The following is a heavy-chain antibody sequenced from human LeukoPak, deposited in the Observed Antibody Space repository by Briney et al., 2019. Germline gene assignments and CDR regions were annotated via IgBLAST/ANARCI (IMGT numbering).Heavy chain of an antibody. Sequence: PSETLSLTCAVYGGSFIGYYWSWIRQPPGKGLEWIGEINHFGSTNYNPSLKSRVTISIDTSKNQFSLKLSSVTAADTAVYYCARRLGYCSSTSCYSRPEDYYYYMDVWGKGTTVTVSS. CDR1: GGSFIGYY. V-gene: IGHV4-34*01. J-gene: IGHJ6*03. D-gene: IGHD2-2*01. CDR3: ARRLGYCSSTSCYSRPEDYYYYMDV. CDR2: INHFGST.